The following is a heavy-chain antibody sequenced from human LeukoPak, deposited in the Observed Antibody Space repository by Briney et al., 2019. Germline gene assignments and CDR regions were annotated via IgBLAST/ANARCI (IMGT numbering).Heavy chain of an antibody. J-gene: IGHJ3*02. V-gene: IGHV4-39*07. CDR3: ARADYGDYGVWAFDI. CDR2: IYYSGST. Sequence: PSETLSLTCTVSGGSISSSSYYWGWIRQPPGKGLEWIGSIYYSGSTYYNPSLKSRVTISVDTFKNQFSLKLSSVTAADTAVYYCARADYGDYGVWAFDIWGQGTMVTVSS. D-gene: IGHD4-17*01. CDR1: GGSISSSSYY.